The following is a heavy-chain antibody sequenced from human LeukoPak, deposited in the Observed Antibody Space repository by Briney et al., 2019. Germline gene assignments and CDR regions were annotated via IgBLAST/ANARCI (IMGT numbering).Heavy chain of an antibody. CDR3: SNKVYCSTTSCHPAGY. V-gene: IGHV4-4*02. J-gene: IGHJ4*02. D-gene: IGHD2-2*01. CDR1: GESIRSSNW. Sequence: TSETLSLTCTVSGESIRSSNWWSWVRQSPGKGLEWIGEIYHSGTTNYNPSLKSRVTISFATSTNQFFLDLSPVTAADTAVYYCSNKVYCSTTSCHPAGYWGLGSLVTVSS. CDR2: IYHSGTT.